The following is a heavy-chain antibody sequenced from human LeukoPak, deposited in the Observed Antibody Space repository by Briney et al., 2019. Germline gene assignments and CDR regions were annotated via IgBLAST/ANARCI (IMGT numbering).Heavy chain of an antibody. CDR3: ARGGRKTAAATFDY. CDR1: GFTLSNYG. Sequence: GGTLRLSCAASGFTLSNYGMSWVRQAPGKGLEWVSSIRSSGDSTYYADSVKGRFTISRDNSKNTLYLQMNSLRAEDTAVYYCARGGRKTAAATFDYWGQGTLVTVSS. CDR2: IRSSGDST. D-gene: IGHD6-13*01. J-gene: IGHJ4*02. V-gene: IGHV3-23*01.